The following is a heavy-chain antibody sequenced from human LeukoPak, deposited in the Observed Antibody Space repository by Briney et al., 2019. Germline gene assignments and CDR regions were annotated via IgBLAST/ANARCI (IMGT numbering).Heavy chain of an antibody. CDR3: ARGYYDRSDSPNPFDS. V-gene: IGHV4-59*01. Sequence: SETLSLTCTVSGDSISSSYWSWIRQPPGKSLEWVGYVHYTGKTNYNPSLNNRATISVDMSKNQFSLTLTSVTVADTAMYYCARGYYDRSDSPNPFDSWGQGTLVTVSA. D-gene: IGHD3-22*01. J-gene: IGHJ4*02. CDR2: VHYTGKT. CDR1: GDSISSSY.